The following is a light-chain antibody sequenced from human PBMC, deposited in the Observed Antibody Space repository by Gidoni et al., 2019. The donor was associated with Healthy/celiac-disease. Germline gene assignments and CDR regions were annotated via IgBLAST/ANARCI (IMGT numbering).Light chain of an antibody. CDR3: QQYGSSPWT. CDR1: QSVSSSY. CDR2: GTS. J-gene: IGKJ1*01. Sequence: EIVLTQSPGTLSLSPGERATLSCRASQSVSSSYLAWYQLKPGQAPRLLIYGTSSRATGIPDRFSGSGSGTDFTLTISRLEPEDFAVYYCQQYGSSPWTFXXXTKVEIK. V-gene: IGKV3-20*01.